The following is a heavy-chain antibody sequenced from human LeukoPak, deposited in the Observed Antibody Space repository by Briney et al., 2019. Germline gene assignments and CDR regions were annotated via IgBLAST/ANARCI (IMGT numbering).Heavy chain of an antibody. CDR1: GFIFSDFW. V-gene: IGHV3-7*01. CDR2: IKQDGSEK. Sequence: GGSLRLSCVASGFIFSDFWMSWVRQAPGKGLEWVANIKQDGSEKYYVDSVKGRFTISRDNAKNSLYLQMNNLRAEDTAVYYCAREGAGELPFDYWGQGTLVTVSS. CDR3: AREGAGELPFDY. D-gene: IGHD1-26*01. J-gene: IGHJ4*02.